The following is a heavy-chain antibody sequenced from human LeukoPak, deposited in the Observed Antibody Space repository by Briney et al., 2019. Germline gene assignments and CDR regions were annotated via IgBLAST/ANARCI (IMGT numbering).Heavy chain of an antibody. CDR2: IYPGDSDT. CDR3: ARQGIGYCSGGSCYPDGAFDI. CDR1: GYSFTSYW. Sequence: GESLKISCKGSGYSFTSYWIGWVRQMPGKGLEWMAIIYPGDSDTRYSPSFQGQVTISADKSISTAYLQWSSLKASDTAMYYCARQGIGYCSGGSCYPDGAFDIWGQGTMVTVSS. J-gene: IGHJ3*02. D-gene: IGHD2-15*01. V-gene: IGHV5-51*01.